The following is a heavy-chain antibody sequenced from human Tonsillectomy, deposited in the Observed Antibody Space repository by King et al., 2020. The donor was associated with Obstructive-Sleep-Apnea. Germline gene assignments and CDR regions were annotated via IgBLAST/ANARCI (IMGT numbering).Heavy chain of an antibody. CDR2: IYYSGST. D-gene: IGHD2-2*01. CDR3: ARDWGMGSTSEGLRYYYYYCMDV. J-gene: IGHJ6*02. V-gene: IGHV4-39*07. CDR1: GGSISSSSYY. Sequence: QLQESGPGLVKPSETLSLTCTVSGGSISSSSYYWGWIRQPPGKGLEWIGSIYYSGSTYYNPSLKSRVTISVDTSKNQFSLKLSSVTAADTAVYYCARDWGMGSTSEGLRYYYYYCMDVWGQGTTVTVSS.